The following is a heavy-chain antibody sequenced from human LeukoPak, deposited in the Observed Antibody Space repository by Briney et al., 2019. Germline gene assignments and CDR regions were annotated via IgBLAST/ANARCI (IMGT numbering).Heavy chain of an antibody. CDR1: GGSISSYY. CDR3: ARVRRNAAAGRALDNWFDP. CDR2: IYTSGST. J-gene: IGHJ5*02. D-gene: IGHD6-13*01. V-gene: IGHV4-4*07. Sequence: SETLSLACTVSGGSISSYYWSWIRQPAGKGLEWIGRIYTSGSTNYNPSLKSRVTMSVDTSKNQFSLKLSSVTAADTAVYYCARVRRNAAAGRALDNWFDPWGQGTLVTVSS.